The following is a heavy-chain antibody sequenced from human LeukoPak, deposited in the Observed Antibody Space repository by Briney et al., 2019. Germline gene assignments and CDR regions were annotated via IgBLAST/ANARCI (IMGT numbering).Heavy chain of an antibody. D-gene: IGHD2-15*01. CDR1: GFTVSSDY. CDR3: ARLLPASRHYFDY. J-gene: IGHJ4*02. Sequence: GGSLRLSCAASGFTVSSDYLAWVRQAPGKGLEWLSVIYGGGSTYHADSVKGRFTISRDSSKDVLYLHMHYLAVEDTAVYYCARLLPASRHYFDYWGQGTLVSVSS. V-gene: IGHV3-53*01. CDR2: IYGGGST.